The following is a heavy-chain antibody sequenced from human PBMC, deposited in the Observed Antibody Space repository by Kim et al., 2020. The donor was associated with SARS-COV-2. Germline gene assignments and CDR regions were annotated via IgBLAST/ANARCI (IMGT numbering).Heavy chain of an antibody. D-gene: IGHD3-22*01. CDR3: ARGLYYDSSGFDP. J-gene: IGHJ5*02. Sequence: ADSVKGRFTIARDNSKNTLYLQMNSLRAEDTAVYYCARGLYYDSSGFDPWGQGTLVTVSS. V-gene: IGHV3-33*01.